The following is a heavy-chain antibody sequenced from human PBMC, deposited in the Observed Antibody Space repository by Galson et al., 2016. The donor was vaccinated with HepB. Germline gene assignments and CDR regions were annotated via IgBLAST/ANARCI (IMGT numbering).Heavy chain of an antibody. J-gene: IGHJ6*02. CDR2: ISYDGSNK. CDR3: ARASDYPDGGGYYRAFYYYGMDV. Sequence: SLRLSCAASGFTFSSYAMHWVRQAPGKGREWVAVISYDGSNKYYADSVKGRFPISRDNSKNTHYLQMTSPVGDDTAVYYCARASDYPDGGGYYRAFYYYGMDVWGQGTTVTVSS. V-gene: IGHV3-30*04. D-gene: IGHD3-22*01. CDR1: GFTFSSYA.